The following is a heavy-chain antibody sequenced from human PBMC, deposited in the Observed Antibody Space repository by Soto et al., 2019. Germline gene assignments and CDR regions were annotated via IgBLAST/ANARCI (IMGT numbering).Heavy chain of an antibody. Sequence: EVQLVESGGVLVKPEGSLRLSCAASVFTFSHAWVSWFRQSPGKGLEWVGRIKSKSDGGTTNYAAPVKGRFNISRDDSKNRLYLKMNSLKTDDTAVYYCTAVYCNGGRCYSGTVDYWGQGTLVTVSS. J-gene: IGHJ4*02. CDR3: TAVYCNGGRCYSGTVDY. V-gene: IGHV3-15*01. D-gene: IGHD2-15*01. CDR1: VFTFSHAW. CDR2: IKSKSDGGTT.